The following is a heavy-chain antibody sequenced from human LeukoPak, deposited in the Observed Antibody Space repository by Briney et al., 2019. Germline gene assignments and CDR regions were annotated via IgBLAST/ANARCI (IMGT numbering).Heavy chain of an antibody. J-gene: IGHJ6*02. CDR2: MNPNSGNT. V-gene: IGHV1-8*01. D-gene: IGHD3-16*02. CDR1: GYTFTSYD. CDR3: ALYVWGSYRPLPYYGMDV. Sequence: ASVKVSCKASGYTFTSYDINWVRQATGQGLEWMGWMNPNSGNTGYAQKFQGRVTMTRNTSISTAYMELSSLRSEDTAVYYCALYVWGSYRPLPYYGMDVWGQGTTVTVSS.